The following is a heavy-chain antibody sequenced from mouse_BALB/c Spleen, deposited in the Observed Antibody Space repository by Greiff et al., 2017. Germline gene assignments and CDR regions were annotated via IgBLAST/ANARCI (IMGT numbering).Heavy chain of an antibody. CDR2: IWAGGST. J-gene: IGHJ4*01. CDR1: GFSLTSYG. Sequence: VQLKESGPGLVAPSQSLSITCTVSGFSLTSYGVHWVRQPPGKGLEWLGVIWAGGSTNYNSALMSRLSISKDNSKSQVFLKMNSLQTDDTAMYYCARGYGNQYYYAMDYWGQGTSVTVSS. V-gene: IGHV2-9*02. D-gene: IGHD2-1*01. CDR3: ARGYGNQYYYAMDY.